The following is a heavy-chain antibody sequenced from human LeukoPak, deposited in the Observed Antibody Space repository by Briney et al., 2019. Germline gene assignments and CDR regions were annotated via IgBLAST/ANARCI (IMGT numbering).Heavy chain of an antibody. Sequence: ALVKVSCKASGYSFSGHYIHWVRQAPGQGLEWMGQINPNSAASHYAQKFQDRVTMTSDTSINMAYMELRSLRSDDTAVYYCARDFYGSRPGAFDYWGQGTLITVSS. J-gene: IGHJ4*02. CDR3: ARDFYGSRPGAFDY. D-gene: IGHD3-10*01. V-gene: IGHV1-2*06. CDR2: INPNSAAS. CDR1: GYSFSGHY.